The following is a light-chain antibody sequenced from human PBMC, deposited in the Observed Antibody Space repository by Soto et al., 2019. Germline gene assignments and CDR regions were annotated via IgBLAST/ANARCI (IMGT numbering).Light chain of an antibody. CDR1: SSNVGDYNY. V-gene: IGLV2-11*01. CDR3: CSYAGNYIYV. J-gene: IGLJ1*01. CDR2: DVT. Sequence: QSVLTQPRAGSGSPGQSVTISCTGTSSNVGDYNYVSWYQQHPGKAPKVMIYDVTKRPAGVPDRFSGSKSGNSASLTISGLQAEDEADYYCCSYAGNYIYVFGTGTKVTVL.